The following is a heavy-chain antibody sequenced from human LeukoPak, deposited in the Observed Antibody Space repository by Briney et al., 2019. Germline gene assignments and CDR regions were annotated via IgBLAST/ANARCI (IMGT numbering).Heavy chain of an antibody. Sequence: GGSLRLSCAASGFTFDDYAMHWVRQAPGKGLEWVSGISWNSGSIGYADSVKDRFTISRDNAKNSLYLQMNSLRAEDTAVYYCARPPHASAGTGPDDYWGQGTLVTVSS. CDR2: ISWNSGSI. CDR3: ARPPHASAGTGPDDY. D-gene: IGHD6-19*01. V-gene: IGHV3-9*01. J-gene: IGHJ4*02. CDR1: GFTFDDYA.